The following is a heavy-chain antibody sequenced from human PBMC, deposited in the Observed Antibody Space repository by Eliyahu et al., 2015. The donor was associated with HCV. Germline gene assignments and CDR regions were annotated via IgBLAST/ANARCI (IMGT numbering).Heavy chain of an antibody. J-gene: IGHJ3*02. D-gene: IGHD3-22*01. CDR2: IIPILGIA. CDR3: ARVALYYDSWRGAFDI. Sequence: PGQGLEWMGRIIPILGIANYAQKFQGRVTITADKSTSTAYMELSSLRSEDTAVYYCARVALYYDSWRGAFDIWGQGTMVTVSS. V-gene: IGHV1-69*04.